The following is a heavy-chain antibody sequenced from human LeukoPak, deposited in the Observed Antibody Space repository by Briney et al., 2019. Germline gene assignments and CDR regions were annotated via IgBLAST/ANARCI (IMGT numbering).Heavy chain of an antibody. D-gene: IGHD6-19*01. Sequence: SETLSLTCNVSGASMSSNYWSWLRQPPGKGLEWIGYIYHSGNTNYSPSLESRVTMSVDESKNQFSLRVHFVSAADTAVYYCASTRRAAVAGRFDSWGQGTLVTVSA. V-gene: IGHV4-4*09. J-gene: IGHJ4*02. CDR2: IYHSGNT. CDR3: ASTRRAAVAGRFDS. CDR1: GASMSSNY.